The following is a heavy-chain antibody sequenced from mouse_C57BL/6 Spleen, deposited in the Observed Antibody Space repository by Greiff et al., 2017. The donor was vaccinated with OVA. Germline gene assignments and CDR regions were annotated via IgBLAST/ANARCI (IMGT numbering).Heavy chain of an antibody. CDR2: IDPSDSYT. CDR1: GYTFTSYW. CDR3: AIFITTVRAMDY. Sequence: QVQLQQPGAELVMPGASVKLSRKASGYTFTSYWMHWVKQRPGQGLEWIGEIDPSDSYTNYNQKFKGKSTLTVDKSSSTAYMQLSSLTSEDSAVYYCAIFITTVRAMDYWGQGTSVTVSS. J-gene: IGHJ4*01. V-gene: IGHV1-69*01. D-gene: IGHD1-1*01.